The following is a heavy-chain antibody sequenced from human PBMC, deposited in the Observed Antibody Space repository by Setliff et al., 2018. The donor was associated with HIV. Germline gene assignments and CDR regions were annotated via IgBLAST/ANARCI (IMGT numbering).Heavy chain of an antibody. V-gene: IGHV1-46*01. CDR1: GYTFTNYY. CDR3: ARETQTGTGSYLK. CDR2: INCENGDT. J-gene: IGHJ4*02. Sequence: ASVKVSCKTSGYTFTNYYVNWVRQAPGQGLEWMGIINCENGDTTYAQNFKDRVTVTRDTSTSTVYMDLSSLRPEDTAVHYCARETQTGTGSYLKWGQGTLVTVSS. D-gene: IGHD3-10*01.